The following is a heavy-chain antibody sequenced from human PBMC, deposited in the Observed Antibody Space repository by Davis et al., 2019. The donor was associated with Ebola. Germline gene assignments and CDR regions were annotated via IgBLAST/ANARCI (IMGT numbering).Heavy chain of an antibody. V-gene: IGHV4-34*08. CDR1: GFSFSSYA. CDR2: INHSGST. J-gene: IGHJ6*04. D-gene: IGHD3-22*01. Sequence: ESLKISCAASGFSFSSYAMSWIRQPPGKGLEWIGEINHSGSTNYNPSLKSRVTISVDTSKNQFSLKLSSVTAADTAVYYCWAGTYYYDSSGYYYYYGMDVWGKGTTVTVSS. CDR3: WAGTYYYDSSGYYYYYGMDV.